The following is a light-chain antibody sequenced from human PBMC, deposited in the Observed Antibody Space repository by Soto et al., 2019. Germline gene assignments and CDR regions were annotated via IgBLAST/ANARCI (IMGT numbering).Light chain of an antibody. J-gene: IGLJ1*01. CDR1: SSDVGGYKY. CDR3: SSYSRSTAYV. CDR2: EVS. V-gene: IGLV2-14*01. Sequence: QSVLTQPASVSGSPGQSITISCTGTSSDVGGYKYVSWHQLHPGKAPKLIIYEVSNRPSGVSNRFSGSKSGNTASLTISGLQAEDEAHYYCSSYSRSTAYVFGTVTKVTVL.